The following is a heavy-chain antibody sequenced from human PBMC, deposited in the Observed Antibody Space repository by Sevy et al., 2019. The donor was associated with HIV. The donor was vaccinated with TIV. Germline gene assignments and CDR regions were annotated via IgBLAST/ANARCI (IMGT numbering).Heavy chain of an antibody. CDR1: GGTFSSYA. CDR3: ARELRDYDYVWGSYRSNWFDP. D-gene: IGHD3-16*02. CDR2: IIPIFGTA. Sequence: ASVKVSCKASGGTFSSYAISWVRQAPGQGLEWMGGIIPIFGTANYAQKFQGRVTITADESTSTAYMELSSLRSEDTTVYYGARELRDYDYVWGSYRSNWFDPWGQGTLVTVSS. J-gene: IGHJ5*02. V-gene: IGHV1-69*13.